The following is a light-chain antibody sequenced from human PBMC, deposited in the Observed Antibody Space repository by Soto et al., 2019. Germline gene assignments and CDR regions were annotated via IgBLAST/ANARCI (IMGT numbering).Light chain of an antibody. V-gene: IGLV2-14*03. Sequence: QSVLTQPASVSGSPGQSITISCTGTSGDVGAFNYVSWFQQHPGRAPKLLIYDVSSRPSGVSDRFSGSKSGNTASLSISGLQAEDEADYHCTSYTTGSTRYVFGTGTKVTVL. CDR3: TSYTTGSTRYV. J-gene: IGLJ1*01. CDR2: DVS. CDR1: SGDVGAFNY.